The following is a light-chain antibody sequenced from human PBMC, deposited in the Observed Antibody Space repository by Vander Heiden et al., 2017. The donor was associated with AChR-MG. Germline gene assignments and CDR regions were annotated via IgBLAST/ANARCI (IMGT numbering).Light chain of an antibody. CDR2: GNS. Sequence: QSVLTQPPSVSGAPGQRVTISCTGSSSNIGAGHDVHWYQQVPRTAPKLLIYGNSNRPSGVPDRFSGSKSGTSASLAITGLQADDEADYYCQSYDSSLSGYVFGTGTKVTGL. J-gene: IGLJ1*01. CDR1: SSNIGAGHD. CDR3: QSYDSSLSGYV. V-gene: IGLV1-40*01.